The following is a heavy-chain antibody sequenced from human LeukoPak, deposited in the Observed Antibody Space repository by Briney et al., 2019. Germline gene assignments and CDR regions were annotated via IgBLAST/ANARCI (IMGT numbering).Heavy chain of an antibody. D-gene: IGHD7-27*01. V-gene: IGHV4-59*12. CDR2: IYITGDV. Sequence: SETLSLTYTVSGGSMRGYYWSWIRQPPGERLEWIGHIYITGDVNYSPSLRSRVSISIDSSKNQVSLQLSSVTAADTAVYYCARMTAGGLHWGYLDYWGQGTLVAVSS. CDR3: ARMTAGGLHWGYLDY. CDR1: GGSMRGYY. J-gene: IGHJ4*02.